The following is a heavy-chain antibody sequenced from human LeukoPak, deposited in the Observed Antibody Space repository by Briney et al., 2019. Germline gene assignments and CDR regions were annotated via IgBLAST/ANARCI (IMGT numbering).Heavy chain of an antibody. CDR1: GGSFSDYY. CDR3: ARVSLVRGAPDYYFDY. V-gene: IGHV4-34*01. CDR2: INHRGRN. D-gene: IGHD3-10*01. J-gene: IGHJ4*02. Sequence: SETLSLTCAVYGGSFSDYYWTWLRQPPGRGLEWIGEINHRGRNNYSPSLTSRLTISVDTSKNQFSLKLSSVTAADTAVYYCARVSLVRGAPDYYFDYWGQGTLVTVSS.